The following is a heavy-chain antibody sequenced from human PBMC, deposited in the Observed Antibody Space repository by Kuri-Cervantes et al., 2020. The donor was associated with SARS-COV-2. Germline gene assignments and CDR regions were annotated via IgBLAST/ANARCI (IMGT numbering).Heavy chain of an antibody. V-gene: IGHV3-48*01. CDR3: ARTKVAYTAMVGFDY. CDR2: ISSSSSTI. CDR1: GFTFSSYS. Sequence: GESLKISCAASGFTFSSYSMNWVRQAPGKRLEWVSYISSSSSTIYYADSVKGRFTISRDNAKNSLYLQMNSLRAEDTAVYYCARTKVAYTAMVGFDYWGQGILVTVSS. J-gene: IGHJ4*02. D-gene: IGHD5-18*01.